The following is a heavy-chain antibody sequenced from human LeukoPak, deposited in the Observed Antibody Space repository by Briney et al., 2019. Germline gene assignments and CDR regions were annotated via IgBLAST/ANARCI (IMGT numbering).Heavy chain of an antibody. D-gene: IGHD3-10*01. CDR3: AKDSMVRGVSELDY. CDR2: ISWNSGSI. CDR1: GFTFYDYA. V-gene: IGHV3-9*01. J-gene: IGHJ4*02. Sequence: PGGSLRLSCAASGFTFYDYAMHWVRQAPGKGLEWVSGISWNSGSIGYADSVKGRFTISRDNAKNSLYLQMNSLRAEDTALYYCAKDSMVRGVSELDYWGQGTLVTVSS.